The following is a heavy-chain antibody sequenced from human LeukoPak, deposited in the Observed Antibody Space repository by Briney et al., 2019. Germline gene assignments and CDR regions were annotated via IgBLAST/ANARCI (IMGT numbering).Heavy chain of an antibody. J-gene: IGHJ4*02. CDR1: GFIFTTYA. CDR2: ISSSGSTI. V-gene: IGHV3-48*03. CDR3: VREGYDILTGYKYYFDY. D-gene: IGHD3-9*01. Sequence: GRSLRLSCAASGFIFTTYAMYWVRQAPGKGLGWFSYISSSGSTIYYADSVKGRFTISRDNAKNSLYLQMTSLRAEDTAVYYCVREGYDILTGYKYYFDYWGQGTLVTVSA.